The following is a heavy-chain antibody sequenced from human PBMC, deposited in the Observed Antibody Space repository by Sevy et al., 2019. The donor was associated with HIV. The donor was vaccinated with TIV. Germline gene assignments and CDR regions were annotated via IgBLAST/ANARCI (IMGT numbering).Heavy chain of an antibody. CDR3: VREVVGTSLDKRFDY. J-gene: IGHJ4*02. V-gene: IGHV3-7*01. CDR2: IKQDESEK. D-gene: IGHD1-1*01. Sequence: GASLRLSCVASGFTFSSHWMSWVRQAPGKGLEWVANIKQDESEKYYVDSVKGRFTISRDNARKSVFLEMNSLSTEDTAVYSCVREVVGTSLDKRFDYWGQGTLVTVSS. CDR1: GFTFSSHW.